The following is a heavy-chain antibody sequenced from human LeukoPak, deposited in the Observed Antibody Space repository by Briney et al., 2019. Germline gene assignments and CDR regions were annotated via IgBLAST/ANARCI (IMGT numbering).Heavy chain of an antibody. J-gene: IGHJ1*01. Sequence: GESLKISCKGSGYRFTSYWIGWVRQMPGKGLEWMGIIYPGDSDTRYSPSFQGQVTISADKSISTAYLQWSSLKASDTAMYYCARFGYCSGGSCYSGKYFQHWGQGTLVTVSS. CDR1: GYRFTSYW. D-gene: IGHD2-15*01. CDR3: ARFGYCSGGSCYSGKYFQH. CDR2: IYPGDSDT. V-gene: IGHV5-51*01.